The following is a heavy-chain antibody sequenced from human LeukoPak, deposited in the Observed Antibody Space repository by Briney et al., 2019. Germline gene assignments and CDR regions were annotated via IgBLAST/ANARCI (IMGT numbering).Heavy chain of an antibody. J-gene: IGHJ2*01. CDR3: ARWPSLIRSSTYFDL. CDR1: GGSISSSSYY. V-gene: IGHV4-39*01. Sequence: SETLSLTCTVSGGSISSSSYYWGWIRQPPGKGLEWIGSIYYSGSTYYNPSLKSRVTISVDTSKNQFSLKLSSVTAADTAVYYCARWPSLIRSSTYFDLWGRGTLVTVSS. D-gene: IGHD2-2*01. CDR2: IYYSGST.